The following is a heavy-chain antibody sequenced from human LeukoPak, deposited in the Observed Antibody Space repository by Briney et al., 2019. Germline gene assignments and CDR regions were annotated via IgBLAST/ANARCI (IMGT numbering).Heavy chain of an antibody. J-gene: IGHJ3*02. CDR2: IKLDGSEN. Sequence: GGSLRLPCATSGFIFSNYWMSWVRQAPGKGLEWVANIKLDGSENYCVDSVKGRFTISRDNAKNSLYLQMNSLRAEDTAVYYCARATKTYAFDIWGQGTMVTVSS. V-gene: IGHV3-7*04. CDR1: GFIFSNYW. CDR3: ARATKTYAFDI. D-gene: IGHD2-2*01.